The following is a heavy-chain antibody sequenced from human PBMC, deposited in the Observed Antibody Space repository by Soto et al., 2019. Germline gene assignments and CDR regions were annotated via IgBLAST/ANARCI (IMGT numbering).Heavy chain of an antibody. Sequence: EVQLVESGGGLVQPGGSLRLSCEASGFTLSTYWMHWVRQVPGKGLVWVSRINTDGSTTSYADSVKGRFSISRDNDKNMLYLQMNNLRVEDTAVYYCVRDQDTYGQAVFNFWGQGTVVTVSS. CDR2: INTDGSTT. V-gene: IGHV3-74*01. CDR3: VRDQDTYGQAVFNF. J-gene: IGHJ4*02. CDR1: GFTLSTYW. D-gene: IGHD2-15*01.